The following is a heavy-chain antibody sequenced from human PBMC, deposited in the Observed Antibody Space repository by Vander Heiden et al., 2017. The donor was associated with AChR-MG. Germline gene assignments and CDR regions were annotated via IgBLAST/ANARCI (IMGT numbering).Heavy chain of an antibody. CDR1: GFTFSNAW. CDR3: TARSSHYDILTGYYIDY. D-gene: IGHD3-9*01. CDR2: IKSKTDGGTT. V-gene: IGHV3-15*01. Sequence: EVQLVESGGGLVKPGGSLRLSCAASGFTFSNAWMSWVRQAPGKGLEWVGRIKSKTDGGTTDYAAPVKGRFTISRDDSKNTLYLQMNSLKTEDTAVYYCTARSSHYDILTGYYIDYWGQGTLVTVSS. J-gene: IGHJ4*02.